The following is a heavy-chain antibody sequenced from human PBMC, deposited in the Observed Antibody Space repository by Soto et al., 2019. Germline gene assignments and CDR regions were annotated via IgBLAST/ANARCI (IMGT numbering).Heavy chain of an antibody. J-gene: IGHJ5*02. CDR3: AGAYCGGECYRVGLWFDP. CDR1: GGSIRSGNW. V-gene: IGHV4-4*02. D-gene: IGHD2-21*01. CDR2: IYHSGIT. Sequence: PSETLSLTCAVSGGSIRSGNWWSWVRPPPGKGLEWIGEIYHSGITNYNPSLKSRVTISVDKSKNQFSLKLSSVTAADTAVYYCAGAYCGGECYRVGLWFDPWGKGTLVTVS.